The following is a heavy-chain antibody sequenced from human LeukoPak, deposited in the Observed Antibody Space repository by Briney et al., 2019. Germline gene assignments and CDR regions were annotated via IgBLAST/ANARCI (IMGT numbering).Heavy chain of an antibody. V-gene: IGHV1-18*01. Sequence: ASVKVSCKASGYXFTSYGISWVRQAPGQGLEWIGWISAYNGNTNYAQKLQGRVTMTTDTSTSTAYMELRGLRSDDTAVYYCARDPTYYYDSSGPSSVRWFDPWGQGTLVTVSS. CDR1: GYXFTSYG. J-gene: IGHJ5*02. CDR2: ISAYNGNT. D-gene: IGHD3-22*01. CDR3: ARDPTYYYDSSGPSSVRWFDP.